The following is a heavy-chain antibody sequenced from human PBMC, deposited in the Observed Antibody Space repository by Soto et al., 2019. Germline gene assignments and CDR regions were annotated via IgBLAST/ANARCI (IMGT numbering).Heavy chain of an antibody. Sequence: EVQLVESGGDLVQPGGSLRLSCAASGFAFTNYWMHWVRQSPGKGLLWVSRIKTDGSDTRYADSVGGRFTISRDNAKNTLYLQMNSLRDEDTAVYYCARVRTSDWAYDIWGQGTMVLVSS. CDR3: ARVRTSDWAYDI. V-gene: IGHV3-74*01. J-gene: IGHJ3*02. CDR2: IKTDGSDT. D-gene: IGHD3-9*01. CDR1: GFAFTNYW.